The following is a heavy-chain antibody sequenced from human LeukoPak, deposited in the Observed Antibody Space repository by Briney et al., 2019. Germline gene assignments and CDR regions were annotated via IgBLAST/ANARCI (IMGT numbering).Heavy chain of an antibody. CDR2: IGTAGDT. J-gene: IGHJ4*02. CDR3: ARGADTHFDY. CDR1: GFTFSNYD. V-gene: IGHV3-13*04. D-gene: IGHD2-15*01. Sequence: GGSLRLSCAASGFTFSNYDMHWARQATGKGLEWVSAIGTAGDTYYQGSVRGRFTMSRENAKNSLYLQMNSLTAGDTAVYYCARGADTHFDYWGQGILVTVSS.